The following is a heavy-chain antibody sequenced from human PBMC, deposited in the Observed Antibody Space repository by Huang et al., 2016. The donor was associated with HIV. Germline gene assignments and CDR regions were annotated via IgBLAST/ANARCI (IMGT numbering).Heavy chain of an antibody. D-gene: IGHD3-16*01. CDR2: FNPGGVSP. V-gene: IGHV1-46*01. J-gene: IGHJ4*02. CDR3: SGGKRY. Sequence: QMQLVQSGAEVKKPGASVKVSCKGSVYSFTRSYIHWVRQAPGQGLEWVGIFNPGGVSPRFAEKFQGRTTLTRYTSTNEVYMELRSLRSEDTAVYYCSGGKRYWGQGTLVTVSS. CDR1: VYSFTRSY.